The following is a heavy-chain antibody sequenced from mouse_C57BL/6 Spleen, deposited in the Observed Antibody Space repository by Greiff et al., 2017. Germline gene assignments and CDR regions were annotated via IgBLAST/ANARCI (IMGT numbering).Heavy chain of an antibody. CDR1: GFTFSSYT. D-gene: IGHD2-5*01. J-gene: IGHJ3*01. CDR3: ARQPTIVTGAY. Sequence: EVKLMESGGGLVKPGGSLKLSCAASGFTFSSYTMSWVRQTPEKRLEWVATISGGGGNTYYPDSVKGRFTISRDNAKNTLYLQMSSLRSEDTALYYCARQPTIVTGAYWGQGTLVTVSA. CDR2: ISGGGGNT. V-gene: IGHV5-9*01.